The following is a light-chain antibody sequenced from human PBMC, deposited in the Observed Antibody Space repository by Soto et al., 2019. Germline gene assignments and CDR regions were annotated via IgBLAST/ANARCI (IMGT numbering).Light chain of an antibody. CDR3: SSYTISNSLV. CDR1: SSDVGAYDY. J-gene: IGLJ2*01. V-gene: IGLV2-14*01. Sequence: QSALTQPASVSGSPGQSITISCTGTSSDVGAYDYVSWYQQHPGKAPKLTIYDVTNRPSGVSNRFSGSKSGNTASLTISGLQAEDEADYYCSSYTISNSLVFGGGTKLTVL. CDR2: DVT.